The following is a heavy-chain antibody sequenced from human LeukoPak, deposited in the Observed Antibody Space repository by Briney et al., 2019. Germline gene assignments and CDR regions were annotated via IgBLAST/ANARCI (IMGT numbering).Heavy chain of an antibody. Sequence: DSVMGRFTISRDNAKNSVYLQMNCLRDEDTAVYYCARDRGASYTPLDYWGQGTLVTVSS. J-gene: IGHJ4*02. CDR3: ARDRGASYTPLDY. D-gene: IGHD1-26*01. V-gene: IGHV3-7*01.